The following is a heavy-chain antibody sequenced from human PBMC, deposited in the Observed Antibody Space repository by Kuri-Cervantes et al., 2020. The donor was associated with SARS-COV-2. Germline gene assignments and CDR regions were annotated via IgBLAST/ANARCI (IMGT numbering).Heavy chain of an antibody. CDR1: GYTFTGYY. D-gene: IGHD4-11*01. CDR3: ARGSYSNYGYYYYYYMDV. J-gene: IGHJ6*03. V-gene: IGHV1-2*02. Sequence: SVKVSCKASGYTFTGYYMHWVRQAPGQGLEWMGWINPNSGGTNYAQKYQGRVTMTRDTYISTAYMELSRLRSDDTAVYYCARGSYSNYGYYYYYYMDVRGKGTTVTVSS. CDR2: INPNSGGT.